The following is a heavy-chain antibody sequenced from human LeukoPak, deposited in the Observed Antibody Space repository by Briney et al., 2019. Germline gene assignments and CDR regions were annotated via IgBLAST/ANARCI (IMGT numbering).Heavy chain of an antibody. Sequence: GSLRLSCAASGFTFSSYWMHWVRQAPGKGLVWVSRINSDGSSTSYADSVKGRFTISRDNSKNTLYLQMNSLRAEDTAVYYCARDRWQGYDSSGYDAFDIWGQGTMVTVSS. CDR3: ARDRWQGYDSSGYDAFDI. J-gene: IGHJ3*02. CDR1: GFTFSSYW. V-gene: IGHV3-74*01. CDR2: INSDGSST. D-gene: IGHD3-22*01.